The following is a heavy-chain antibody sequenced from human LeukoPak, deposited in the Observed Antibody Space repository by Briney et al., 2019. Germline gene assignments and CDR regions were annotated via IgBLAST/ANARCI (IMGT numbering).Heavy chain of an antibody. CDR1: GDSISSRSYY. CDR3: ARDRYCSGRSCYGPPDY. V-gene: IGHV4-39*07. J-gene: IGHJ4*02. Sequence: SETLSLTCTVSGDSISSRSYYWGWIRQPPGKGLEWIVSIYYSEGTYYNPSLKSRVTISIDTSKNQFSLKVISVTAADTAVYYCARDRYCSGRSCYGPPDYWGQGALVIVSS. D-gene: IGHD2-15*01. CDR2: IYYSEGT.